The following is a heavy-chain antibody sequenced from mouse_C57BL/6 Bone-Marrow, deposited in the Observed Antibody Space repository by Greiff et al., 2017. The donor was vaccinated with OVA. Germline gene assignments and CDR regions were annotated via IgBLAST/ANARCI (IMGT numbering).Heavy chain of an antibody. J-gene: IGHJ4*01. CDR1: GYTFTDYE. CDR3: TRLGLPYSMDY. Sequence: QVQLQQSGAELVRPGASVTLSCKASGYTFTDYEMHWVKQTPVHGLEWIGAIDPETGGTAYNQKFKGKAILTADKSSSTAYMELRSLTSEDSAVYYCTRLGLPYSMDYWGQGTSVTVSS. D-gene: IGHD3-1*01. V-gene: IGHV1-15*01. CDR2: IDPETGGT.